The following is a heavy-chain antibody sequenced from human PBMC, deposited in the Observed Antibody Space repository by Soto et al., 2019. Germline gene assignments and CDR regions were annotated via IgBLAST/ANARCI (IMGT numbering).Heavy chain of an antibody. CDR2: ISYDGSNK. Sequence: QVQLVESGGGVVQPGRSLRLSCAASGFTFSSYAMHWVRQAPGKGLEWVAVISYDGSNKYYADSVKGRFTISRDNSKNTLYLQMNSLIAEDTDVYYCARVGIRYGMDVWGQGTTVTVSS. CDR3: ARVGIRYGMDV. V-gene: IGHV3-30-3*01. D-gene: IGHD7-27*01. CDR1: GFTFSSYA. J-gene: IGHJ6*02.